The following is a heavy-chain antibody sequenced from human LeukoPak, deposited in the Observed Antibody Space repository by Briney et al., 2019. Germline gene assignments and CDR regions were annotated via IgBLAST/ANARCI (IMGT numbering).Heavy chain of an antibody. CDR1: GGSFSGYF. CDR3: ARIVATEGDY. CDR2: INPSGTT. Sequence: SETLSLTCAVYGGSFSGYFWSWVRQPPGKGLELIGEINPSGTTNYNPSLKSRLTISLDTSKNQFSLKLSSVTAADTAVYYCARIVATEGDYWGQGTLVTVSS. V-gene: IGHV4-34*01. D-gene: IGHD5-12*01. J-gene: IGHJ4*02.